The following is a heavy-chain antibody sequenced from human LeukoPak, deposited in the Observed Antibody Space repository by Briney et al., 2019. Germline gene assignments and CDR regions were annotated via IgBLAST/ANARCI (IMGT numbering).Heavy chain of an antibody. CDR2: TSYGEGT. CDR1: GGSVSRGGYY. CDR3: ATADWESFYFDS. Sequence: QPSETLSLTCTVSGGSVSRGGYYWNWIRQHPGKGLEWIGFTSYGEGTYYNPSLMSRITISVDISQNQFSLKMRDVTAADTAVYFCATADWESFYFDSWGQGALVAVSS. D-gene: IGHD1-26*01. V-gene: IGHV4-31*03. J-gene: IGHJ4*02.